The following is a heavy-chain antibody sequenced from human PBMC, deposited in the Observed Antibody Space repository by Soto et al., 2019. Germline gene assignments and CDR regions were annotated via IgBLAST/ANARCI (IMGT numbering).Heavy chain of an antibody. Sequence: PSETLSLTCTVSSGSIISSNYYWAWIRQPPEKGLEWIATIYYSGSTYYSPSLKSRVTISVDTSKNQFSLRLASVTAADTAVYYCARLNKPGWFDPWGQATLVTVSS. V-gene: IGHV4-39*01. J-gene: IGHJ5*02. CDR2: IYYSGST. CDR3: ARLNKPGWFDP. CDR1: SGSIISSNYY.